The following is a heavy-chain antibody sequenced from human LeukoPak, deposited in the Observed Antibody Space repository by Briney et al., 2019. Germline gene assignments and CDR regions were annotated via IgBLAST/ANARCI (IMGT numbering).Heavy chain of an antibody. CDR2: ISAYNGNT. V-gene: IGHV1-18*01. Sequence: ASVKVSCKASGYTFTSYGISWVRQAPGQGLEWMGWISAYNGNTNNAQKFQGRVTMATDTSTRTSYMELRSLRSDDTAVYYCARGLQENLAWLQAFSAFDIWGQGTMVTISS. D-gene: IGHD5-24*01. J-gene: IGHJ3*02. CDR3: ARGLQENLAWLQAFSAFDI. CDR1: GYTFTSYG.